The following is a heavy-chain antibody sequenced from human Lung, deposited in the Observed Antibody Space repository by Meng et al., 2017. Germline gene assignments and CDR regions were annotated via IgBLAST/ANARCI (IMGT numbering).Heavy chain of an antibody. V-gene: IGHV1-2*06. CDR2: INPNSGGT. CDR3: ARENVGDGGYDFDF. Sequence: QVQLVQSGAEVKKPGASVKVSCKASGYTFTDYYIHWVRQAPGLGLEWMGRINPNSGGTNYVQKFQGRVTMTRDTSISTAYMELTRLRSDDTAIYYCARENVGDGGYDFDFWGRGTLVTVSS. D-gene: IGHD5-12*01. J-gene: IGHJ4*02. CDR1: GYTFTDYY.